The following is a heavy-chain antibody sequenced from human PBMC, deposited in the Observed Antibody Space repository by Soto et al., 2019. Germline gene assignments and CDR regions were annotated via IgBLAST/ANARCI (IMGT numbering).Heavy chain of an antibody. D-gene: IGHD2-2*01. CDR3: ARDGCSHSSTCPGY. Sequence: GSSVKVSCKASGGTFSSYTISWVRQAPGQGLEWMGRIIPILGIANYAQKFQGRVTITADKSTSTAYMELSSLRSEDTAVYYCARDGCSHSSTCPGYWGQGALVTVSS. J-gene: IGHJ4*02. V-gene: IGHV1-69*04. CDR1: GGTFSSYT. CDR2: IIPILGIA.